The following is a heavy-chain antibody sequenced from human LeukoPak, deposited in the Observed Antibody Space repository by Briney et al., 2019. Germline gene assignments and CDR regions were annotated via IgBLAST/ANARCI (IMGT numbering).Heavy chain of an antibody. J-gene: IGHJ4*02. D-gene: IGHD2-15*01. V-gene: IGHV3-9*01. Sequence: GGSLRLSCAASGFTFDDYAMHWVRQAPGKGLEWVSGISWNSGSIGYADSVKGRFTISRDNAKNSLYLQMNSLGAEDTALYYCAKDYCSGGSCFIDYWGQGTLVTVSS. CDR1: GFTFDDYA. CDR2: ISWNSGSI. CDR3: AKDYCSGGSCFIDY.